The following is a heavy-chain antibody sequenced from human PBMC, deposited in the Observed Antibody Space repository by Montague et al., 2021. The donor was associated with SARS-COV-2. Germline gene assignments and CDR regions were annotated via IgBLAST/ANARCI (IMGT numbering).Heavy chain of an antibody. CDR3: ASAQNTCFIANCVNYFDL. CDR1: GGSTSNYY. Sequence: SETLSLTCSVSGGSTSNYYWTWIRQSPGKGLQWIGYIFYTGSTKFNHSLKSRVSMSLDTSKNHFSLRLSAVTAADTARYYCASAQNTCFIANCVNYFDLWGLGTLVTASS. J-gene: IGHJ4*02. CDR2: IFYTGST. D-gene: IGHD2-15*01. V-gene: IGHV4-59*01.